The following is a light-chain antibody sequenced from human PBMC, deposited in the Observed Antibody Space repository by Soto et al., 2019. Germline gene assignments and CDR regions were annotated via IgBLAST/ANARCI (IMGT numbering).Light chain of an antibody. CDR3: SSYTSSSTRE. CDR2: DVS. V-gene: IGLV2-14*01. Sequence: QSALTQPASVSGSPGQSITISCTGTSSDVGGYNYVSWYQQHPGKAPKLMIYDVSNRPSGVSNRFSGSKSGNTASLTISGLQAEDEADYYCSSYTSSSTREFGRGTKLTVL. J-gene: IGLJ2*01. CDR1: SSDVGGYNY.